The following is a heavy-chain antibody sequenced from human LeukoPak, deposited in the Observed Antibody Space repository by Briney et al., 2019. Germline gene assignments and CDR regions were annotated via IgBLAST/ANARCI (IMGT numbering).Heavy chain of an antibody. V-gene: IGHV1-46*01. D-gene: IGHD4-23*01. CDR1: GNTFTSYN. CDR2: INPSGGST. J-gene: IGHJ5*02. CDR3: ARDNSVEDTAWWFDP. Sequence: ASLKFSCKASGNTFTSYNMPWVRQAPGQGLEWRGIINPSGGSTSYAQKFQGRVTMTRDMSTSTDYMELSSLRSEDTAVYYCARDNSVEDTAWWFDPWGQGTLVTVSS.